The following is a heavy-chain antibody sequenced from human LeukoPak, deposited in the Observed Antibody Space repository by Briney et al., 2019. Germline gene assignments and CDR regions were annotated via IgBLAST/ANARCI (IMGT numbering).Heavy chain of an antibody. CDR2: ISAYNGNT. CDR3: ARDLYDSSGYYYKDY. V-gene: IGHV1-18*01. J-gene: IGHJ4*02. D-gene: IGHD3-22*01. Sequence: ASVNVSCKASGYTFTSYGISWVRQAPGQGLEWMGWISAYNGNTNYAQKLQGRVTMTTDTSTSTAYMELRSLRSDDTAVYYCARDLYDSSGYYYKDYWGQGTLVTVSS. CDR1: GYTFTSYG.